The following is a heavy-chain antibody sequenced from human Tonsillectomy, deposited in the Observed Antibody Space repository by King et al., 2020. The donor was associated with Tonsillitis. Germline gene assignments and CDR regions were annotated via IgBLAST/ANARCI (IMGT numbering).Heavy chain of an antibody. D-gene: IGHD4-17*01. Sequence: VQLVESGGGVVQPGRSLRLSCAASGVTLSNNTIHWVRQAPGKGLEWVAVISSDGTNKYYADSVKGRFTISRDNSKNTLYLRMFSLRSEDTATYYCATDRGDGISFRYGLVAFDPWGQGTTVSVSS. J-gene: IGHJ3*01. V-gene: IGHV3-30-3*01. CDR3: ATDRGDGISFRYGLVAFDP. CDR2: ISSDGTNK. CDR1: GVTLSNNT.